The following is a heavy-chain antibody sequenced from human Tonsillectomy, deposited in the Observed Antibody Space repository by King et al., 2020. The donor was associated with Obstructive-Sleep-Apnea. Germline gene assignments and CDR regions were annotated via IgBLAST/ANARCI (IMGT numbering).Heavy chain of an antibody. D-gene: IGHD1-26*01. CDR1: GFHLDDYA. Sequence: EVQLVESGGGLVQPGRSLRLSCAASGFHLDDYAMHLVRQVPGKGLEGVSGIIWKRCNIGYAVSVKGRFTITRDNAQNSLYLQMNSLRAEDTSLYYCAKDMGFDTGGGFDYWGQGALVTVFS. J-gene: IGHJ4*02. CDR2: IIWKRCNI. CDR3: AKDMGFDTGGGFDY. V-gene: IGHV3-9*01.